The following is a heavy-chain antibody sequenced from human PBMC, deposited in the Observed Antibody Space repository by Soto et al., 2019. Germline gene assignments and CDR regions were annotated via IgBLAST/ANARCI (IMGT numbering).Heavy chain of an antibody. CDR2: ISSNGGST. V-gene: IGHV3-64D*06. CDR1: GFTFSSYA. Sequence: PGGSLRLSCSASGFTFSSYAMHWVRQAPGKGLEYVSAISSNGGSTYYADSVKDRFTISRDNSKNTLYLQMSSLRAEDTAVYYCAKEGDSSGYYYWSDDAFDIWGQGTMVTVSS. D-gene: IGHD3-22*01. CDR3: AKEGDSSGYYYWSDDAFDI. J-gene: IGHJ3*02.